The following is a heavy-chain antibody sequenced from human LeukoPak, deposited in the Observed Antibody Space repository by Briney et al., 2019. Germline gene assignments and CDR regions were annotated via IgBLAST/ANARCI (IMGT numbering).Heavy chain of an antibody. D-gene: IGHD1-26*01. V-gene: IGHV4-39*01. CDR1: GGSISSSSYY. CDR3: ARMVGATAYFDY. J-gene: IGHJ4*02. CDR2: IYYSGST. Sequence: SETLSLTCTVSGGSISSSSYYWGWIRQPPGKGLEWIGSIYYSGSTYYNPSLKSRVSISVDTSKNQFSLKLSSVTAADTAVYNCARMVGATAYFDYWGQGTLVTVSS.